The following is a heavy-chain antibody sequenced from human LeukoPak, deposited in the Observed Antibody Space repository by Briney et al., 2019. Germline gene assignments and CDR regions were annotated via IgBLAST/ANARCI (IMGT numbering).Heavy chain of an antibody. Sequence: GGSLRLSCAASGFTFAAYNMNWVRQAPGKGLEWVSYIDSGSGTVYYADSVKGRFTVSRDNAKNSLYLQMNTLRTEDTAVYFCARVYDGSGSHYFYYFDHWGHGTLVTVSS. CDR1: GFTFAAYN. J-gene: IGHJ4*01. D-gene: IGHD3-22*01. CDR2: IDSGSGTV. V-gene: IGHV3-48*04. CDR3: ARVYDGSGSHYFYYFDH.